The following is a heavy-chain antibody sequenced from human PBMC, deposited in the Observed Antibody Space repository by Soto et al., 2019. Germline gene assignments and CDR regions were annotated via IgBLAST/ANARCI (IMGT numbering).Heavy chain of an antibody. J-gene: IGHJ3*02. D-gene: IGHD2-21*01. CDR1: GGTFSTYS. Sequence: QVQLVQSGAEVKKPGSSVKVSCKDSGGTFSTYSMFWVRQAPGQGLEWMGRIIHMLGIRNYAQRFQDRVTITADKPTATAPMELSSLGSDDTALYYCTIGSWSGEVFDIWSQGTMVTVSS. CDR3: TIGSWSGEVFDI. V-gene: IGHV1-69*02. CDR2: IIHMLGIR.